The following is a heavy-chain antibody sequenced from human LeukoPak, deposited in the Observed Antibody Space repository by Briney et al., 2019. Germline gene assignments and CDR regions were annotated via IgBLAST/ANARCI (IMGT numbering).Heavy chain of an antibody. V-gene: IGHV3-9*03. CDR2: ITSNSGYV. CDR3: VQDSYAISSSGSTFAS. CDR1: GFTFSSYS. Sequence: PGGSLRLSCAASGFTFSSYSMNWVRQVPGKGLEWVSSITSNSGYVAYADSVKGRFSISRDNAKNSLYLQMNSLRTEDMAVYYCVQDSYAISSSGSTFASWGQGTLVTVSS. D-gene: IGHD2-2*01. J-gene: IGHJ4*02.